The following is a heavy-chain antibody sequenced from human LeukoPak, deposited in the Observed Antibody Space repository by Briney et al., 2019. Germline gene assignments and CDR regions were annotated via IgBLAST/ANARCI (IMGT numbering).Heavy chain of an antibody. Sequence: ASVKVSCKASGYTFTSYDINWVRQATGQGLEWMGIINPSGGSTSYAQKFQGRVTMTRDMSTSTVYMELSSLRSEDTAVYYCARGSGLSYYYYMDVWGKGTTVTVSS. CDR3: ARGSGLSYYYYMDV. J-gene: IGHJ6*03. CDR2: INPSGGST. V-gene: IGHV1-46*01. CDR1: GYTFTSYD.